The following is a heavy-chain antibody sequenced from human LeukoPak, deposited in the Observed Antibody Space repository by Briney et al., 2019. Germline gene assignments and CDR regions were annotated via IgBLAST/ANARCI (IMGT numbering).Heavy chain of an antibody. CDR2: ISGGGGNT. V-gene: IGHV3-23*01. CDR3: ARLHSAVYYGDAFDI. Sequence: GGSLRLSCAASGFTFSSYAVSWVRQAPGTGLEWVSTISGGGGNTYYADSVKGRFTISRDNVKNSLFLQMNSLRVEDTAAYYCARLHSAVYYGDAFDIWGQGTMVTVSS. CDR1: GFTFSSYA. D-gene: IGHD3-10*01. J-gene: IGHJ3*02.